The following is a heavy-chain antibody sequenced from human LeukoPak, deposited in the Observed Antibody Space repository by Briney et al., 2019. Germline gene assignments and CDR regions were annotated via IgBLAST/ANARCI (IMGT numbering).Heavy chain of an antibody. CDR3: AREGTMMDFDY. CDR1: GFTFSSYS. J-gene: IGHJ4*02. D-gene: IGHD3-22*01. V-gene: IGHV3-48*01. Sequence: GGSLRLSCAASGFTFSSYSMNWVRQAPGKGLEWVSYISSSSSTIYYADSVKGRFTISRDNAKNSLYLQMNSLRAEDTAVYYCAREGTMMDFDYWGQGTLVTVSS. CDR2: ISSSSSTI.